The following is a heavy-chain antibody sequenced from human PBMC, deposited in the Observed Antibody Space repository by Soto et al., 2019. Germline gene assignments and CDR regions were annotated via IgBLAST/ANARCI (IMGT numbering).Heavy chain of an antibody. CDR3: ARETTTSYYAMDV. CDR1: GGSISGYH. CDR2: VFSNGNT. V-gene: IGHV4-59*01. D-gene: IGHD1-1*01. Sequence: QVQLQESGPGLVKPSETLSLTCTVSGGSISGYHWSWIRQSPGKGLEWIGYVFSNGNTNYNPSLKSRVTISVDTSKKQFSLMLSSVTAVDTAVYYCARETTTSYYAMDVWGQGTSVTVSS. J-gene: IGHJ6*02.